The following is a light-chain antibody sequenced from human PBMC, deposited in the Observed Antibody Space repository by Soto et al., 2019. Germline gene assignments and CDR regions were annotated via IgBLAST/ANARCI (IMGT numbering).Light chain of an antibody. J-gene: IGLJ2*01. CDR3: SSYTSTVSRYV. V-gene: IGLV2-14*01. CDR1: SSDIGGYNY. CDR2: DVS. Sequence: QSALTQPASVSGSPGQSITIPCTGTSSDIGGYNYVSWYLQHPGKAPKLIIFDVSNRPSGISNRFSGSKSGNTASLTISGLQAEDEADYYCSSYTSTVSRYVFGGGTKLTVL.